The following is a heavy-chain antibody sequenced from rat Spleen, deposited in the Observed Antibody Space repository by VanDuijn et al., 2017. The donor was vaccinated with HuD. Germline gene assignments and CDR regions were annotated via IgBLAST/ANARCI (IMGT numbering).Heavy chain of an antibody. CDR1: GFTFSDYY. CDR2: ISYGDSSGHSST. J-gene: IGHJ1*01. Sequence: EVQLVESGGGLVQPGRSLKLSCAASGFTFSDYYMAWVRQAPTKGLEWVATISYGDSSGHSSTYYRDSVKGRFTISRDNAKSTLSLQMDNLRSEDTATYYCARAGYLRDWYFDFWGPGTMVTVSS. CDR3: ARAGYLRDWYFDF. V-gene: IGHV5-7*01. D-gene: IGHD2-2*01.